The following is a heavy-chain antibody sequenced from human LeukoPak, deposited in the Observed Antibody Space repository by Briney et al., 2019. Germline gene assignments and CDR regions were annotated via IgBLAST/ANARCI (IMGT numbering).Heavy chain of an antibody. CDR1: GGSFSGYY. D-gene: IGHD2-21*02. CDR3: ARWVVSTTLVTWFDT. J-gene: IGHJ5*02. Sequence: SQTLSLTCAVYGGSFSGYYWSWIRQPPGKGLEWIGEINRSGSTNYNPSLKSRVTISVETSKNQFSLKLTSVTATDTAVFYCARWVVSTTLVTWFDTSGQRNLVTVSS. V-gene: IGHV4-34*01. CDR2: INRSGST.